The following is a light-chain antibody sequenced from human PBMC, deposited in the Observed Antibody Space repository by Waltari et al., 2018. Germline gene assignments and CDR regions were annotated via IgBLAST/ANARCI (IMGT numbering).Light chain of an antibody. CDR2: FGS. CDR1: ESLLHTNGYYY. J-gene: IGKJ2*01. CDR3: MQGLQIPFT. Sequence: EIVMTQPPISPPVTPGEPANLSCRSSESLLHTNGYYYLDWYLQRPGQSPQLLSYFGSNRASGVADRFSGSASGTDFTLQVSRVEAEDVGVYFCMQGLQIPFTFGQGTRLQI. V-gene: IGKV2-28*01.